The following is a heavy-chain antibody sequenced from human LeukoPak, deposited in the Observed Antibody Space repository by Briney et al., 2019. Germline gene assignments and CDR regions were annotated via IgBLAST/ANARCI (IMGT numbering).Heavy chain of an antibody. CDR1: GGSFSGYY. CDR2: INHSGST. V-gene: IGHV4-34*01. D-gene: IGHD1-26*01. Sequence: SETLSLTCAVYGGSFSGYYWSRIRQPPGKGLEWIGEINHSGSTNYNPSLKSRVTISVDTSKNQFSLKLSSVTAADTAVYYCARGLVGATGYYFDYWGQGTLVTVSS. J-gene: IGHJ4*02. CDR3: ARGLVGATGYYFDY.